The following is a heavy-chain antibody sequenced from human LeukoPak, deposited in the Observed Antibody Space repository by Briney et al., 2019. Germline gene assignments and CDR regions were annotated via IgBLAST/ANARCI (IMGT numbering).Heavy chain of an antibody. CDR1: GFTFSSYG. CDR2: IRYDGSNK. V-gene: IGHV3-30*02. Sequence: GGSLRLSCAASGFTFSSYGMHWVRQAPGKGLEWVAFIRYDGSNKYYADSVKGRFTISRDNAKNSLYLQMNSLRAEDTAVYYCARGILRGYSYGQNDYWGQGTLVTVSS. J-gene: IGHJ4*02. D-gene: IGHD5-18*01. CDR3: ARGILRGYSYGQNDY.